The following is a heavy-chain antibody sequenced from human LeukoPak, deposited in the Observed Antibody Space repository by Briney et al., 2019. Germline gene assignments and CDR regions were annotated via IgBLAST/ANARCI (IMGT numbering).Heavy chain of an antibody. Sequence: ASVKVSCKASGGTFSSYAISWVRQAPGQGLEWMGGIIPTFGTANYAQKFQGRVTITTDESTSTAYMELSSLRSEDTAVYYCARASSTIFGVVDYYYYYMDVWGKGTTVTVSS. CDR2: IIPTFGTA. V-gene: IGHV1-69*05. J-gene: IGHJ6*03. CDR1: GGTFSSYA. D-gene: IGHD3-3*01. CDR3: ARASSTIFGVVDYYYYYMDV.